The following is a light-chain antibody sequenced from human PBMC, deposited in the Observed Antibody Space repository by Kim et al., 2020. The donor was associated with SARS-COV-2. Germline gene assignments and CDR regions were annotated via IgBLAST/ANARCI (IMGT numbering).Light chain of an antibody. CDR3: QQYGSSPPMYT. Sequence: PGDRATRSCWPSHISSSSSLAGYQQRPGQAPTLLNYGASSRATGIPDRFSGSGSGTDFTLTIRRLEPEDFAVYYCQQYGSSPPMYTFGQGTKLEI. CDR2: GAS. V-gene: IGKV3-20*01. J-gene: IGKJ2*01. CDR1: HISSSSS.